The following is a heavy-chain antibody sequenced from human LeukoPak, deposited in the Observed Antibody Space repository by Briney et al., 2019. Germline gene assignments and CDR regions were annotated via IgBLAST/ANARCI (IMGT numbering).Heavy chain of an antibody. CDR1: GDSISSSNSY. V-gene: IGHV4-39*01. D-gene: IGHD2-15*01. J-gene: IGHJ4*02. CDR2: IYYSGNT. Sequence: TTSETLSLTCTVSGDSISSSNSYWGWIRQPPGKGLEWIGSIYYSGNTYYNASLKSRVTISVDTSKNQFSLKLTSVTAADTAVYYCARVAGSCYSHWGQGTLVTVSS. CDR3: ARVAGSCYSH.